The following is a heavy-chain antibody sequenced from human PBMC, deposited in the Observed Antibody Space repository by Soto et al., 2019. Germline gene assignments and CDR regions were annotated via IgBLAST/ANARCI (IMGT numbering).Heavy chain of an antibody. CDR3: VRVVAIPGSPDN. D-gene: IGHD2-15*01. CDR1: GATFSSYA. CDR2: IVPTVDTS. J-gene: IGHJ4*02. Sequence: QVQLVQSGAEVRQPASSVKVSCKTSGATFSSYAITWVRQAPGQGLEWMGGIVPTVDTSTYAQKFQGRVTITAHKFPNTVSMELTSLRSADTAVYYCVRVVAIPGSPDNWGQGTLVTVSS. V-gene: IGHV1-69*14.